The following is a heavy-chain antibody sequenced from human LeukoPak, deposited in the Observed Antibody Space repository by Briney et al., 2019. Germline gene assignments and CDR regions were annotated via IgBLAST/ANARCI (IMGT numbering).Heavy chain of an antibody. CDR3: ASYYYDSSGYYYYSDY. J-gene: IGHJ4*02. V-gene: IGHV1-24*01. CDR2: FDPEDGET. Sequence: GASVKVSCKVSGYTLTELSMHWVRQAPGKGLEWMGGFDPEDGETIYAQKFQGRVTITADESTSTAYMELSSLRSEDTAVYYCASYYYDSSGYYYYSDYWGQGTLVTVSS. D-gene: IGHD3-22*01. CDR1: GYTLTELS.